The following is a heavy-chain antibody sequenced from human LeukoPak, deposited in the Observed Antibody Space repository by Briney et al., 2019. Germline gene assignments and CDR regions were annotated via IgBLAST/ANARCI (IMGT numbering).Heavy chain of an antibody. CDR2: ISYDGSNK. CDR1: GLTFSSYC. V-gene: IGHV3-30*18. D-gene: IGHD1-1*01. CDR3: AKRGTTYSHYYMDV. J-gene: IGHJ6*03. Sequence: GGSLTLSCAASGLTFSSYCMHWIRQAPGKGLEWVGVISYDGSNKYYADSVKGRFTISRDNSKNTLYLQMNRRSAEDTAVYYRAKRGTTYSHYYMDVWGKGTMVTVSS.